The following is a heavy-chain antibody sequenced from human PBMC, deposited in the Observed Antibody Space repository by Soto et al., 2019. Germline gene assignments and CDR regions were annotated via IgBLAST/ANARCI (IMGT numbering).Heavy chain of an antibody. CDR1: GITFSNAW. Sequence: EVQLVESGGGLVEPGGSLRLSCAASGITFSNAWMNWVRKAPGKGLEYIGRIRSKTDGGTTEYAAPVEGRFTVPRDDSKNTLYLQMSGLKPEDTAVYYCTTTRPGTNVFDNWGQGTLVTVSS. CDR3: TTTRPGTNVFDN. D-gene: IGHD6-13*01. J-gene: IGHJ3*02. CDR2: IRSKTDGGTT. V-gene: IGHV3-15*01.